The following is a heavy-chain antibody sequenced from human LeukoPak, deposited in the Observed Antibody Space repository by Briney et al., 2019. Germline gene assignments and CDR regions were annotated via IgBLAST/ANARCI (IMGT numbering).Heavy chain of an antibody. CDR1: GYTFTNYA. Sequence: ASVKVSCKASGYTFTNYAIHWVRQAPGQGLEWMGWINTDNGNRKYAQKFQGRVTITSDTSANTVNMELTSLRSEDTAVYFCARDKALTTSYGMDVWGQGTTVTVSS. CDR2: INTDNGNR. J-gene: IGHJ6*02. CDR3: ARDKALTTSYGMDV. D-gene: IGHD2/OR15-2a*01. V-gene: IGHV1-3*04.